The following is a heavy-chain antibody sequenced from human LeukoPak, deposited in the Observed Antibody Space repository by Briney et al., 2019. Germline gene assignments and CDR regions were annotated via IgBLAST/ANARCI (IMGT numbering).Heavy chain of an antibody. D-gene: IGHD6-19*01. J-gene: IGHJ4*02. CDR1: GFTFSSCS. CDR3: AREGYSSGWYYFDY. V-gene: IGHV3-48*02. Sequence: GGSLRLSCAASGFTFSSCSMNWVRQAPGKGLEWVSYISSSSSTIYYADSVKGRFTISRDNAKNSLYLQMNSLRDEDTAVYYCAREGYSSGWYYFDYWGQGTLVTVSS. CDR2: ISSSSSTI.